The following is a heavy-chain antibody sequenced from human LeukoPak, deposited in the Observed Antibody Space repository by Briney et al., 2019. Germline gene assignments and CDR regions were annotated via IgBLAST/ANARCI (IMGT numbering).Heavy chain of an antibody. D-gene: IGHD1-26*01. J-gene: IGHJ1*01. V-gene: IGHV4-38-2*01. CDR2: IYHSGST. CDR3: ARAGSGSYFPEYFQH. Sequence: TSETLSLTCAVYGGSFSGYYWGWIRQPPGKGLEWIGSIYHSGSTYYNPSLKSRVTISVDTSKNQFSLKLSSVTAADTAVYYCARAGSGSYFPEYFQHWGQGTLVTVSS. CDR1: GGSFSGYY.